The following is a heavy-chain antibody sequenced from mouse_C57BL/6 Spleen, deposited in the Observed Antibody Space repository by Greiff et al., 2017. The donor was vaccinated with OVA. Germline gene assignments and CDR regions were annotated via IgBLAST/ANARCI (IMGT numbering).Heavy chain of an antibody. V-gene: IGHV1-72*01. CDR3: ARGVFPWYFDV. Sequence: VQLQQPGAELVKPGASVKLSCTASGFTFTSYWMHWVKQTPGRGLEWIGRIDPNSGGTKSDEKFKSKATLTVAKPPSPAYLQHSSLTSEDAAVDYCARGVFPWYFDVWGTGTTVTVSS. J-gene: IGHJ1*03. CDR2: IDPNSGGT. CDR1: GFTFTSYW.